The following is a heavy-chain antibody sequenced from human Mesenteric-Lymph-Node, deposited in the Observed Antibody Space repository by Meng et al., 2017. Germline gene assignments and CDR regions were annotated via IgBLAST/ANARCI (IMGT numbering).Heavy chain of an antibody. J-gene: IGHJ4*02. CDR1: GGSISSSNW. D-gene: IGHD3-16*01. CDR3: VKFGGPGY. CDR2: IKNRANSYTT. V-gene: IGHV3-72*01. Sequence: VQLQEAGPGLVKPSGTRSLTFAVVGGSISSSNWWSWVRQAPGKGLEWVGRIKNRANSYTTEYAAYVKGRFTISRDDSKNSLYLQMNSLKTEDTAVYYCVKFGGPGYWGQGTLVTVSS.